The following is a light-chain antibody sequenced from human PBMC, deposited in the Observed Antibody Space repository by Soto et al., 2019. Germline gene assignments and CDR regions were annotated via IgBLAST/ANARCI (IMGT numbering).Light chain of an antibody. V-gene: IGLV2-23*02. CDR3: SSYGGSNTFLYV. CDR2: EVF. Sequence: QSALTQPASVSGSPGQSITISCTGTSNDLGSYNLVSWYQQHPGKAPKLMIYEVFRRPSGVSNCFSGSKSGTTASLTISGLQAEDEADYYCSSYGGSNTFLYVFGTGTKVTVL. CDR1: SNDLGSYNL. J-gene: IGLJ1*01.